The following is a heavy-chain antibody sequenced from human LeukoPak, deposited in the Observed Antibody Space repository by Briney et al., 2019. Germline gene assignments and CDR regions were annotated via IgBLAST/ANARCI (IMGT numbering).Heavy chain of an antibody. J-gene: IGHJ4*02. CDR1: GFTFSSYA. D-gene: IGHD6-19*01. CDR2: ISGIGGST. V-gene: IGHV3-23*01. Sequence: PGGSLRLSCAASGFTFSSYAMSWVRQAPGKGLEWVSAISGIGGSTYYADSVKGRFTISRDNSKNTLYLQMNSLRAEDTAVYYCAKVTSGWYAFDYWGQGTLVTVSS. CDR3: AKVTSGWYAFDY.